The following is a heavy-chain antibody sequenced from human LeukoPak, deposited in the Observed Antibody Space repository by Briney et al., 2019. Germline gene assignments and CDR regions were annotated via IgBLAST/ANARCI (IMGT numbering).Heavy chain of an antibody. Sequence: SGPTLFNPTPTLTLTFTFSGFSLSTSGMCVSWIRQPPGKALEWLARIDWDDDKYYSTSLKTRLTISKDTSKNQVVLTMTNMDPVDTATYYCARYYDSKFDYWGQGTLVTVSS. CDR1: GFSLSTSGMC. CDR2: IDWDDDK. CDR3: ARYYDSKFDY. V-gene: IGHV2-70*11. D-gene: IGHD3-22*01. J-gene: IGHJ4*02.